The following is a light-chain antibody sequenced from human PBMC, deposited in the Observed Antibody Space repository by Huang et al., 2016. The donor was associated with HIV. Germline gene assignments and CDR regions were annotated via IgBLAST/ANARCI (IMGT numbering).Light chain of an antibody. V-gene: IGKV3-20*01. CDR2: SAS. J-gene: IGKJ2*01. CDR1: QSISSSF. CDR3: HQYGSSPPNT. Sequence: IVLTQSPGTLSLSPGARATLSCSASQSISSSFLAWFQQKPGQAPRLLIYSASSRAAGIPDRFGGSGSGTDFTLTINRLEPEDSAVYYCHQYGSSPPNTFGQGTKLEIK.